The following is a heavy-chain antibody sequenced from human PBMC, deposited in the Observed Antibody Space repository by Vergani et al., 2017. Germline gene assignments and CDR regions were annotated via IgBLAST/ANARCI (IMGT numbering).Heavy chain of an antibody. Sequence: QITLKESGPTLVKPTQTLTLTCTVSGFSLDTSGVGVAWIRQPPGKALECLGLIYWNDERRYSPSLSGRLTIIRDTSKNEVVLTMTNMDPADTATYYCAHKPVPFLWFWELWDYFDYWGQGTLVTVSS. J-gene: IGHJ4*02. CDR2: IYWNDER. D-gene: IGHD3-10*01. CDR3: AHKPVPFLWFWELWDYFDY. V-gene: IGHV2-5*01. CDR1: GFSLDTSGVG.